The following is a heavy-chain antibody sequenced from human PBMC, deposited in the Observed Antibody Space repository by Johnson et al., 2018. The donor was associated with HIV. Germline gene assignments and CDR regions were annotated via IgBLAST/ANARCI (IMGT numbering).Heavy chain of an antibody. CDR2: ISSSSSTI. CDR3: AREGPYYDFWSAYPSGAFDI. CDR1: GFTFSSYS. Sequence: VQLVESGGGLVQPGGSLRLSCAASGFTFSSYSMNWVRQAPGKGLEWVSYISSSSSTIYYADSVKGRFTISRDNAKNSLYLQMNSLRAEDTAVYYCAREGPYYDFWSAYPSGAFDIWGQGTMVTVSS. J-gene: IGHJ3*02. V-gene: IGHV3-48*01. D-gene: IGHD3-3*01.